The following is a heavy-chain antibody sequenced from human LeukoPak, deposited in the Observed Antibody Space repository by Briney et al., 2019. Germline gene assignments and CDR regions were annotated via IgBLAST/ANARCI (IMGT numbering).Heavy chain of an antibody. V-gene: IGHV3-21*01. CDR1: GFTFSSYA. D-gene: IGHD3-22*01. CDR3: ARGQIYYDGSGFDY. J-gene: IGHJ4*02. CDR2: ISTSSSYI. Sequence: GGSLRLSCAASGFTFSSYAMSWVRQAPGKGLEWVSSISTSSSYIYFADSVKGRFTISRDNAKNSLSLQMNSLIADDTAVYYCARGQIYYDGSGFDYWGQGTPVTVSS.